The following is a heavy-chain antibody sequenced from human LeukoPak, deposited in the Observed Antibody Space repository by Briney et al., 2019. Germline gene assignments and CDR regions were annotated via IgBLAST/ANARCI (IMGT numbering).Heavy chain of an antibody. D-gene: IGHD3-9*01. CDR2: IYYSGST. J-gene: IGHJ4*02. CDR3: ARGSSYDILTGYFDY. Sequence: SETLSLTCAVYNGSFRGYYWSWIRQPPGKGLEWIGYIYYSGSTNYNPSLKSRVTISVDTSKNQFSLKLSSVTAADTAVYYCARGSSYDILTGYFDYWGQGTLVTVSS. V-gene: IGHV4-59*01. CDR1: NGSFRGYY.